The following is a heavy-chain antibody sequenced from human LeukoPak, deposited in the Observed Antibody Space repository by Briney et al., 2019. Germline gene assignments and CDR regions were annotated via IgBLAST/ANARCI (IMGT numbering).Heavy chain of an antibody. J-gene: IGHJ4*02. CDR3: AKPQSSGWYFFDY. V-gene: IGHV3-23*01. CDR1: GFTFSTYA. CDR2: ISGSGGST. Sequence: GGSLRLSCAASGFTFSTYAMSWVRQAPGKGLEWVSAISGSGGSTYYADSVKGRFTISRDNSKNTLYLQMNGLRAEDTAVYYCAKPQSSGWYFFDYWGQGTLVTVSS. D-gene: IGHD6-19*01.